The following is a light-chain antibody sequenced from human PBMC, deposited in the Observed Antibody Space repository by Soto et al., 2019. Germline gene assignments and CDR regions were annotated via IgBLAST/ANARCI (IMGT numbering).Light chain of an antibody. CDR1: SSDVGGYKY. Sequence: QSALTQPRSVSGSPGQSVTSSCTGTSSDVGGYKYVSWYQQHPGKAPKVMIYDVSKRPSGVPDRFSGSKSGNTASLTISGLQADDEADYYCCSHAGSYTYVFGTGTQLTVL. V-gene: IGLV2-11*01. CDR2: DVS. J-gene: IGLJ1*01. CDR3: CSHAGSYTYV.